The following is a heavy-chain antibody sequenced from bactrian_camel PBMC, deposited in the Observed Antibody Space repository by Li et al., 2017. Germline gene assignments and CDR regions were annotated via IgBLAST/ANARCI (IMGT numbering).Heavy chain of an antibody. Sequence: HVQLVESGGGSVQAGGSLRLSCAVPGYTSCDHDMTWYRQAPGKEREFVSAIDGDGSTTYADSVKGRFTISQDEAKNTVNLQMTSLKPEDTAMYYCAAGRTSSLVPVRYTLWGQGTQVTVS. J-gene: IGHJ4*01. CDR1: GYTSCDHD. D-gene: IGHD6*01. V-gene: IGHV3S53*01. CDR3: AAGRTSSLVPVRYTL. CDR2: IDGDGST.